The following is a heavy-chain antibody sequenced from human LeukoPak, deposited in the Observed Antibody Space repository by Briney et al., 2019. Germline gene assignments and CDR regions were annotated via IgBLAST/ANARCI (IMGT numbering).Heavy chain of an antibody. Sequence: PGRSLRLSCAASGFSFSDYAMHWVRQAPGKGLEWVALISYDGSSEYYADSVKGRFTISRDNSKNTVFLQMNSLRAEDTAVYYCARDLRVYSSGWYDGFDIWGQGTMVTVSS. D-gene: IGHD6-19*01. CDR2: ISYDGSSE. CDR3: ARDLRVYSSGWYDGFDI. V-gene: IGHV3-30*04. CDR1: GFSFSDYA. J-gene: IGHJ3*02.